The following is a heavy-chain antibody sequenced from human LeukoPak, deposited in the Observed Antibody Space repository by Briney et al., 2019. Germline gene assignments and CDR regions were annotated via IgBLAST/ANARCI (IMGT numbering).Heavy chain of an antibody. D-gene: IGHD3-3*01. Sequence: GGSLRLSCAASGFTFSSYAMHWVRQAPGKGLEWVAVISYDGSNKYYADSVKGRFTISRDNSKNTLYLQMNSLRAEDTAVYYCARESYDFWSGYYTPTFDYWGQGTLVTVSS. CDR2: ISYDGSNK. CDR3: ARESYDFWSGYYTPTFDY. CDR1: GFTFSSYA. V-gene: IGHV3-30-3*01. J-gene: IGHJ4*02.